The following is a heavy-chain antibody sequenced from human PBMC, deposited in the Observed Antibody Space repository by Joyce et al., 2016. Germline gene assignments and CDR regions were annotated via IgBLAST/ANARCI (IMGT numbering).Heavy chain of an antibody. J-gene: IGHJ6*03. CDR1: GCPFSIFA. V-gene: IGHV3-23*01. Sequence: EVQLLESGGGLVQPGGSLRLSCAASGCPFSIFAMTWVRRIPGRGREWVSSISGSGTTTYSADALKGRFIFSRDNSKNMLYLLMHSLRAEDTAVYYCAKRGLTSLSGYSYYYMDVWGKGTTVTVSS. D-gene: IGHD3-10*01. CDR3: AKRGLTSLSGYSYYYMDV. CDR2: ISGSGTTT.